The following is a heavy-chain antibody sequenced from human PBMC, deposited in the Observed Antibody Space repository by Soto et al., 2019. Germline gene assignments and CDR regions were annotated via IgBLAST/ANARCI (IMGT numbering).Heavy chain of an antibody. CDR3: ARDPGYFYGMDV. Sequence: SQXLSLTCAISGDSVSSSTSAWNWVRQSPSRGLEWLGRTYYRSRWYHDYAVSVRSRVIINPDTSNNQFSLHLNSLTPEDTAVYYCARDPGYFYGMDVWGQATTVTVSS. V-gene: IGHV6-1*01. CDR1: GDSVSSSTSA. J-gene: IGHJ6*02. CDR2: TYYRSRWYH.